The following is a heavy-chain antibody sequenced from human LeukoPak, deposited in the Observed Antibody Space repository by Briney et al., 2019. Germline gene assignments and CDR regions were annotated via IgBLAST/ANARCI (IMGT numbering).Heavy chain of an antibody. D-gene: IGHD6-13*01. V-gene: IGHV3-21*04. J-gene: IGHJ4*02. CDR1: GFTFSTYT. Sequence: GGSLRLSCVASGFTFSTYTMNWVRQAPGKGLEWVSSISSSTNYIYYADSVKGRFTISRDNSKNTLYLQMNSLRAEDTAVYYCAKDRSSSWYGGVPYYFDYWGQGTLVTVSS. CDR2: ISSSTNYI. CDR3: AKDRSSSWYGGVPYYFDY.